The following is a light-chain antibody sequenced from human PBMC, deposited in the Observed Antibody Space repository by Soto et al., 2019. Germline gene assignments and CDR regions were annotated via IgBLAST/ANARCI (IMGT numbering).Light chain of an antibody. J-gene: IGLJ1*01. CDR3: TSYTSSSTTV. CDR2: DVT. CDR1: SSDVGGYNS. V-gene: IGLV2-14*01. Sequence: QSALTQPASVSGSPGQSITISCTGTSSDVGGYNSVSWYRQYPGKAPKLIIFDVTDRPSGISTRFSGSKSGNTASLTISGLQAEDDAVFYCTSYTSSSTTVFGTGTKVTVL.